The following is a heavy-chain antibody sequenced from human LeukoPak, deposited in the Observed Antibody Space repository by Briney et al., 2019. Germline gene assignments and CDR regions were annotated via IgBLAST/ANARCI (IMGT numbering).Heavy chain of an antibody. CDR3: ARVIQYLYYMDV. D-gene: IGHD2-21*01. CDR2: MFQSRNI. CDR1: GYSISGGYY. V-gene: IGHV4-38-2*02. Sequence: SETLSLTCSVSGYSISGGYYWAWIRQPPGKGLEWIATMFQSRNIQYNSSLKSRISVSFDASKNQFSLQLRSVTAADTAVYYCARVIQYLYYMDVWGKGATVTVFS. J-gene: IGHJ6*03.